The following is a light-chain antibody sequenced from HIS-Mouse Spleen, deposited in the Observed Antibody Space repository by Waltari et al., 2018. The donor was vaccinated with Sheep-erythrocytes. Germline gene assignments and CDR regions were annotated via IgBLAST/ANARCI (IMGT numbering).Light chain of an antibody. CDR2: DAS. CDR3: QQRSNWYT. Sequence: DIVLTQSPATLSLSPGERATLSCSASQSVSSYLAWYQQNPRQAPRLLIYDASNRATGIPARFSGSGSGTDFTLTISSLEPEDFAVYYCQQRSNWYTFGQGTKLEIK. J-gene: IGKJ2*01. V-gene: IGKV3-11*01. CDR1: QSVSSY.